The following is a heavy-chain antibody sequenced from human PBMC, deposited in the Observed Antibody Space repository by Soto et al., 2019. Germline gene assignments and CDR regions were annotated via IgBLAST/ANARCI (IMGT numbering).Heavy chain of an antibody. Sequence: EVQLVESGGGLVQPGRSLRLSCAASGFTFDDYAMHWVRQAPGKGLEWVSGISWNSGSIGYADSVKGRFTISRDNAKNFLYLQMNSLRAEDTALYYCAKDRTGTFYYGMDVWGQGTTVTVSS. V-gene: IGHV3-9*01. J-gene: IGHJ6*02. CDR2: ISWNSGSI. D-gene: IGHD1-1*01. CDR1: GFTFDDYA. CDR3: AKDRTGTFYYGMDV.